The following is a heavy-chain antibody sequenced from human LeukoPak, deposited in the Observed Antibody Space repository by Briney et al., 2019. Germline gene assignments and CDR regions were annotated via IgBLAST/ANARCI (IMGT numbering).Heavy chain of an antibody. CDR1: GGSFSGYY. D-gene: IGHD3-9*01. Sequence: PSETLSLTCAVYGGSFSGYYWSWIRQPPGKGLEWIGEINHSGSTNYNPSLKSRVTISVDTSKNQFSLKLSSVTAADTAVYYCAGSLRYSDKYYFDYWGQGTLVTVSS. CDR2: INHSGST. CDR3: AGSLRYSDKYYFDY. V-gene: IGHV4-34*01. J-gene: IGHJ4*02.